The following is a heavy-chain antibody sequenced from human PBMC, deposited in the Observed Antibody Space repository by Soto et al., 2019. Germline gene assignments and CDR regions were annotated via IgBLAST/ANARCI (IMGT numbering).Heavy chain of an antibody. Sequence: PGGSLRLSCAASGFTFSTYSMHWVRRAPGKGLEWVSSIGTRSDIYYADSVKGRFTISRDNAKNSLSLQMNSLRAEDTGVYYCAREETAWPLAYGLDVWGQGTTVTVSS. V-gene: IGHV3-21*01. J-gene: IGHJ6*02. D-gene: IGHD2-21*02. CDR3: AREETAWPLAYGLDV. CDR1: GFTFSTYS. CDR2: IGTRSDI.